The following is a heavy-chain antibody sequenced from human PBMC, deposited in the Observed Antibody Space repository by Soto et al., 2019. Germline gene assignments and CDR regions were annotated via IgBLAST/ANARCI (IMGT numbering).Heavy chain of an antibody. J-gene: IGHJ6*01. CDR1: GYTFTSYG. CDR3: ARVEQWLATYYYGMDV. Sequence: GASVKVSCTASGYTFTSYGSSWVRQAPGQGLAWMGWISAYNGNTNYAQKLQGRVTMTTDTSTSTAYMELRSLRSDDTAVYYCARVEQWLATYYYGMDVWGQGTTVTVSS. D-gene: IGHD6-19*01. V-gene: IGHV1-18*01. CDR2: ISAYNGNT.